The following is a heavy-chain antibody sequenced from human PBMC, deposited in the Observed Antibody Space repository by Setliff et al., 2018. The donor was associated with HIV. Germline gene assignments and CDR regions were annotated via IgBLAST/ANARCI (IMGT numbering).Heavy chain of an antibody. CDR2: INTDNGIT. J-gene: IGHJ4*02. Sequence: ASVKVSCKASGYTFIDYYIHWVRQAPGRGLEWMGWINTDNGITEYAENFQGRVAMTRDTSMSTAYMELNRLTFDDTAVYYCARSDYDYVWGSYRYYFDYWGQGILVTVSS. CDR1: GYTFIDYY. D-gene: IGHD3-16*02. CDR3: ARSDYDYVWGSYRYYFDY. V-gene: IGHV1-2*02.